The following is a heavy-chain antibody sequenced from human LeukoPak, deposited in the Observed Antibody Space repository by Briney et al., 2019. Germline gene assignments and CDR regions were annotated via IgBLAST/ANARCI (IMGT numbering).Heavy chain of an antibody. V-gene: IGHV3-33*06. CDR2: IWYDGSNK. J-gene: IGHJ4*02. D-gene: IGHD3-9*01. CDR3: AKDCDWLFDY. Sequence: GGSLRLSCAAPGFTFTTYGMHCVRQAPVKGLEWVAVIWYDGSNKYYADSVKGRFTISRDNSKNTLYLQMNSLRAEDTAVYYCAKDCDWLFDYWGQGTLVTVSS. CDR1: GFTFTTYG.